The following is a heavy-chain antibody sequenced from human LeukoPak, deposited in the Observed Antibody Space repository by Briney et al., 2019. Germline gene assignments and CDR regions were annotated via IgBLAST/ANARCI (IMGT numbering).Heavy chain of an antibody. Sequence: PSETLSLTCSVSGGSMNSYYWSWIRQPPGKGLEWIGNIYYSGGTNYNPSLKSRVTISVDTSKNQFSLKLSSVTAADTAVYYCARQGVEYYYDSSGCDYWGQGTLVTVSS. CDR1: GGSMNSYY. CDR3: ARQGVEYYYDSSGCDY. D-gene: IGHD3-22*01. CDR2: IYYSGGT. V-gene: IGHV4-59*08. J-gene: IGHJ4*02.